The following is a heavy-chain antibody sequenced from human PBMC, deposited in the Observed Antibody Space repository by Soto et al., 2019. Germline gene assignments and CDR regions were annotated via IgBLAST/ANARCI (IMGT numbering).Heavy chain of an antibody. CDR3: ARCNDYGDYVGVSDAFDI. D-gene: IGHD4-17*01. CDR2: ISSSSSYI. CDR1: GFTFSSYS. Sequence: EVQLVESGGGLVKPGGSLRLSCAASGFTFSSYSMNWVRQAPGKGLEWVSSISSSSSYIYYADSVKGRFTISRDNAKNSLYLQMNSLRAEDTAVYYCARCNDYGDYVGVSDAFDIWGQGTMVTVSS. V-gene: IGHV3-21*01. J-gene: IGHJ3*02.